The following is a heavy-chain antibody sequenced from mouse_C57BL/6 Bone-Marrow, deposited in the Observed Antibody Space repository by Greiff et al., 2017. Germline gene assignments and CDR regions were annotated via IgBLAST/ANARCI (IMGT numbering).Heavy chain of an antibody. CDR3: AREGYSMDYFDY. Sequence: EVQLQQSGPELVKPGASVKISCKASGYTFTDYYMNWVKQSHGKSLEWIGDINPNNGGTSYNQKFKGKATLTVDKSSSTAYMGLRSLTSEDSAVYYCAREGYSMDYFDYWGQGTTLTVSS. CDR2: INPNNGGT. V-gene: IGHV1-26*01. J-gene: IGHJ2*01. D-gene: IGHD2-10*02. CDR1: GYTFTDYY.